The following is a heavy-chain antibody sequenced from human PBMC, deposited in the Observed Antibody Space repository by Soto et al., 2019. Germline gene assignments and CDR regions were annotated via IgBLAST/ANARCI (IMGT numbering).Heavy chain of an antibody. CDR2: ISYDGSNK. V-gene: IGHV3-30*18. J-gene: IGHJ4*02. CDR1: GFTFSSYG. CDR3: AKEAAAGTMDY. Sequence: QVQLVESGGGVVQPGRSLRLSCAASGFTFSSYGMHWVRQAPGKGLEWVAVISYDGSNKYSADSVKGRFTISGDNSKNTLYLEMNSLRAEDTAVYYCAKEAAAGTMDYWGQGPLVTVTS. D-gene: IGHD6-13*01.